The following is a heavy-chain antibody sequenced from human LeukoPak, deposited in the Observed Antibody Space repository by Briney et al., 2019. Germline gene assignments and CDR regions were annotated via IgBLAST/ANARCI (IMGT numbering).Heavy chain of an antibody. CDR3: ARGGALTSFDS. CDR2: ISAYNGKT. Sequence: ASVRVSCKASGFSFSTYGFSWGRQAPGQGLEWMGWISAYNGKTNYAQKLQGRVTMTTDTSTTTVYMDLRSLRSDDTAVYFCARGGALTSFDSWGQGTLITVSS. J-gene: IGHJ4*02. CDR1: GFSFSTYG. D-gene: IGHD1-26*01. V-gene: IGHV1-18*01.